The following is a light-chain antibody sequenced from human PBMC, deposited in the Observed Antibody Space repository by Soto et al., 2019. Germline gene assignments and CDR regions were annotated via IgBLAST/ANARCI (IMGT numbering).Light chain of an antibody. Sequence: HSALTQPRSVSGSPGQSVTISCTGTSSDVGGYNYVSWYQQHPGKAPQLMIYDVSKRPSGVPDRFSGSKSGNTASLTISGLQAEDEADYYCCSYAGSDTLVVGGGTKLTVL. CDR3: CSYAGSDTLV. CDR1: SSDVGGYNY. V-gene: IGLV2-11*01. CDR2: DVS. J-gene: IGLJ2*01.